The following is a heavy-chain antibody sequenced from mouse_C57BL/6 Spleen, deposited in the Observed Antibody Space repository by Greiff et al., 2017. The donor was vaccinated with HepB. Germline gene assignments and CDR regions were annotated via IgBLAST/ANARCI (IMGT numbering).Heavy chain of an antibody. Sequence: QVHVKQSGAELVRPGASVKLSCKASGYTFTDYYINWVKQRPGQGLEWIARIYPGSGNTYYNEKFKGKATLTAEKSSSTAYMQLSSLTSADSAVYFCARSPPNVPAYFDVWGTGTTVTVSS. D-gene: IGHD4-1*01. CDR2: IYPGSGNT. CDR3: ARSPPNVPAYFDV. CDR1: GYTFTDYY. J-gene: IGHJ1*03. V-gene: IGHV1-76*01.